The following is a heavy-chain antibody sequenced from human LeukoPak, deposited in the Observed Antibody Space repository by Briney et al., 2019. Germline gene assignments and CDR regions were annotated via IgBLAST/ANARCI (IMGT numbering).Heavy chain of an antibody. CDR1: GFTFSSYS. V-gene: IGHV3-21*01. Sequence: GGSLRLSCAASGFTFSSYSMNWVRQAPGQVLEWVSSMSRSSSYIYYADSVKGRFTISRDNAKNSLYLQMNSLRAEDTAVYYCARGGPLGDGYNTGEFDYWGQGTLVTVSS. D-gene: IGHD5-24*01. J-gene: IGHJ4*02. CDR2: MSRSSSYI. CDR3: ARGGPLGDGYNTGEFDY.